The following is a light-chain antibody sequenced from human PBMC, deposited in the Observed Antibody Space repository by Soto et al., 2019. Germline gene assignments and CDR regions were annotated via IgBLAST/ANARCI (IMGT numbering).Light chain of an antibody. CDR3: QQYNNRPRAT. V-gene: IGKV3-15*01. Sequence: EIVLTQSPGTLSLSPGARATLNCRASQSINSKLAWYQQKPGQAPRLLMFRASIRAAGFAARFSGSGSGTKYNITISSLQSEDSAVYYCQQYNNRPRATFGGGTKA. J-gene: IGKJ4*01. CDR2: RAS. CDR1: QSINSK.